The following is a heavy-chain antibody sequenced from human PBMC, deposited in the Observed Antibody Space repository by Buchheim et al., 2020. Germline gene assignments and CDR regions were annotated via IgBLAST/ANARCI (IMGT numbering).Heavy chain of an antibody. J-gene: IGHJ5*02. CDR1: GDSISSGADY. D-gene: IGHD2-21*01. Sequence: QVRLQESGPGRVKPSQTLSLTCNVSGDSISSGADYWSWIRQYPGQGLQWIGNIYYSGTTYYNPSLNSRPTISIHTSKNQSSLKMTSVTAADSAMYYCAKCGVSSWEGWFTSWGQGT. CDR3: AKCGVSSWEGWFTS. CDR2: IYYSGTT. V-gene: IGHV4-31*04.